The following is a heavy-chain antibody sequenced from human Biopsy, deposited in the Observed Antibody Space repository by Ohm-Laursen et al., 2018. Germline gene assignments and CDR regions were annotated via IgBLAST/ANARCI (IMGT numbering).Heavy chain of an antibody. V-gene: IGHV4-59*08. CDR3: ARHAPSYSGSYWRYFDL. CDR1: GGSISSYY. CDR2: IYYTGST. D-gene: IGHD1-26*01. Sequence: TLSLTCTVSGGSISSYYWSWIRQPPGKGLEWIGYIYYTGSTNYNPSLKSQVTISVDTSMNHLSLRLTFVTAADTAVYYCARHAPSYSGSYWRYFDLWGRGTLVTVSS. J-gene: IGHJ2*01.